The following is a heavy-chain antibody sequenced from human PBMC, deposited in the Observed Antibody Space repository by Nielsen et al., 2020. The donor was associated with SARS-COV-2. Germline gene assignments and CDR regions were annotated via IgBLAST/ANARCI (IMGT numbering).Heavy chain of an antibody. CDR2: ISSSSSTI. D-gene: IGHD3-22*01. V-gene: IGHV3-48*01. CDR1: GFTFSSYS. CDR3: ANYYGYYDSSGYTGDP. J-gene: IGHJ5*02. Sequence: GESLKISCAASGFTFSSYSMNWVRQAPGKGLEWVSYISSSSSTIYYADSVKGRFTISRDNAKNSLYLQMNSLRAEDTAVYYCANYYGYYDSSGYTGDPWGQGTLVTVSS.